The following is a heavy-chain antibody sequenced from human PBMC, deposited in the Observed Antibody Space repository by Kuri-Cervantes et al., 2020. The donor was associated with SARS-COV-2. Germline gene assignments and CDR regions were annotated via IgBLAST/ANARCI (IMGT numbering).Heavy chain of an antibody. J-gene: IGHJ3*02. CDR3: ARVTGDWTPDGFDT. CDR2: MNPDTGNS. Sequence: ASVKVSCKASGYTFSTYDINWVRQASGQGLEWMGWMNPDTGNSGYAQNFRGRVTMTRDTSTSTAYMELSSLRSEDSAIYYCARVTGDWTPDGFDTWGQGTMVTVSS. V-gene: IGHV1-8*02. D-gene: IGHD2-21*02. CDR1: GYTFSTYD.